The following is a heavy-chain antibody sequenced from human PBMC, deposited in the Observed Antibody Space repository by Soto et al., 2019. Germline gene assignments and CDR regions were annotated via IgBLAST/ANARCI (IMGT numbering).Heavy chain of an antibody. CDR2: INPNSGGT. CDR1: GYTFTGYY. D-gene: IGHD3-16*01. J-gene: IGHJ5*02. CDR3: ARDKSRLWGWFDP. V-gene: IGHV1-2*02. Sequence: GASVKVSCKASGYTFTGYYMHWVRQAPGQGLEWMGWINPNSGGTNYAQKFQGRVTMTRDTSISTAYMELSRLRSDDTAVYYCARDKSRLWGWFDPWGQGTLVTVS.